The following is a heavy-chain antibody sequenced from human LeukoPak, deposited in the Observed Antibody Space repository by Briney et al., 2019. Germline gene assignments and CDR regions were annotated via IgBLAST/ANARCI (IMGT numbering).Heavy chain of an antibody. CDR2: TNHSGGN. D-gene: IGHD5-18*01. CDR3: ARIPSYGDFAGKNDY. V-gene: IGHV4-34*01. J-gene: IGHJ4*02. CDR1: GVSFSGYY. Sequence: SETLSLTCSVYGVSFSGYYWSWIRQPPGKELDWIGETNHSGGNHYNPSLKSRVTISVDASKNVFSLNLSSVTAADTAVYYCARIPSYGDFAGKNDYWGQGTRVTVSS.